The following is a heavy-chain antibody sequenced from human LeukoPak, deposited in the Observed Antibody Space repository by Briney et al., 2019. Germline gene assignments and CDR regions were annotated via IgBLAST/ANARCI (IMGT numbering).Heavy chain of an antibody. J-gene: IGHJ6*02. CDR1: GFTFSSYS. CDR2: ISSSSSYI. D-gene: IGHD3-10*01. V-gene: IGHV3-21*01. Sequence: GGSLRLSCAASGFTFSSYSMNWVRQAPGKGLEWVSSISSSSSYIYYADSVKGRFTISRDNAKNSLYLQMNSLRAEDTAAYYCATPPPITMVRGGMDVWGQGTTVTVSS. CDR3: ATPPPITMVRGGMDV.